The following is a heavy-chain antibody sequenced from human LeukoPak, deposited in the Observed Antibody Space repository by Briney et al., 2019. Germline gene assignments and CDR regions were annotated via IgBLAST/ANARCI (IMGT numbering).Heavy chain of an antibody. J-gene: IGHJ4*02. CDR2: ISGSGGST. D-gene: IGHD5-18*01. V-gene: IGHV3-23*01. CDR3: AKLYSYGYYFDY. CDR1: GFTFSSYA. Sequence: GGSLRLSCAASGFTFSSYAMSWVRQAPGKGLEWVSAISGSGGSTYYADSVKGRFTISRDNSKNTLYLQMTSLRAEDTAVYYCAKLYSYGYYFDYWGQGTLVTVSS.